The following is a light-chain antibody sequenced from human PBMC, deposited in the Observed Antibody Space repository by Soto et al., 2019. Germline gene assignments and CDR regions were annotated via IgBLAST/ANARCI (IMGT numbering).Light chain of an antibody. J-gene: IGLJ2*01. CDR3: QSYDCSMLGV. CDR1: SSSIGARYD. V-gene: IGLV1-40*01. Sequence: QSVLTQPPSVSGAPGQTVTISCTGSSSSIGARYDVHWYQQLPGTAPKLLIYGNSNRPSGVPDRFSGSKSGTSASLAITGLQAEDEADYYCQSYDCSMLGVFGGGTKLTVL. CDR2: GNS.